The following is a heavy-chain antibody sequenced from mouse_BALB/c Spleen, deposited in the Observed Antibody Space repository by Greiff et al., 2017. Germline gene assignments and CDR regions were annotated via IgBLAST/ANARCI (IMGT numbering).Heavy chain of an antibody. CDR3: ANYDYDTGGYYYAMDY. CDR1: GFTFSSFG. D-gene: IGHD2-4*01. Sequence: EVHLVESGAGLVQPGGSRKLSCAASGFTFSSFGMHWVRQAPEKGLEWVAYISSGSSTIYYADTVTGRFTITRDTPKNTLFLQMTILTSEDTGMYYCANYDYDTGGYYYAMDYWGQGTSVTVSS. V-gene: IGHV5-17*02. CDR2: ISSGSSTI. J-gene: IGHJ4*01.